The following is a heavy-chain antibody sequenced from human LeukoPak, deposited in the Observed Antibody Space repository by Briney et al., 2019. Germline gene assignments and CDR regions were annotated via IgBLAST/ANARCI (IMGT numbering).Heavy chain of an antibody. CDR3: ARAYCGGGFCYSGFDF. D-gene: IGHD2-15*01. CDR2: IIPIFGTA. Sequence: GASVKVSCKASGGTFSSYAISWVRQAPGQGLEWMGGIIPIFGTANYAQKFQGRVTITADESTSTAYMELSSPRPEDTAVYYCARAYCGGGFCYSGFDFWGQGTLVTVSS. V-gene: IGHV1-69*13. J-gene: IGHJ4*02. CDR1: GGTFSSYA.